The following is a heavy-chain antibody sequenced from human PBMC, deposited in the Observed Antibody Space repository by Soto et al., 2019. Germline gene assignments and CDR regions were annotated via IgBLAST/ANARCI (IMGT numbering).Heavy chain of an antibody. D-gene: IGHD3-10*01. CDR2: ISAYNGNT. CDR1: GYTFTSYG. V-gene: IGHV1-18*01. J-gene: IGHJ4*02. Sequence: QVQLVQSGAEVKKPGASVKVSCKASGYTFTSYGISWVRQAPGQGLEWMGWISAYNGNTNYAQKLQGRVTMTTDTXXSTAYMEVRRLRSDDTAVYYCARDKGDGSGSYYGYWGQGTLVTVSS. CDR3: ARDKGDGSGSYYGY.